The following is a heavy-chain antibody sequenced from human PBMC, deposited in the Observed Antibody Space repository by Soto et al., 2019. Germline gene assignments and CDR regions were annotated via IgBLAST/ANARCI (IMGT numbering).Heavy chain of an antibody. Sequence: SVKVSCKASGGTFSSYAISWVRQAPGQGLEWMGGIIPIFGTANYAQKFQGRVTITADESTSTAYMELSSLRSEDTAVYYCAARITIFGVVITHYGMDVWGQGTTVTVSS. CDR3: AARITIFGVVITHYGMDV. CDR1: GGTFSSYA. V-gene: IGHV1-69*13. D-gene: IGHD3-3*01. J-gene: IGHJ6*02. CDR2: IIPIFGTA.